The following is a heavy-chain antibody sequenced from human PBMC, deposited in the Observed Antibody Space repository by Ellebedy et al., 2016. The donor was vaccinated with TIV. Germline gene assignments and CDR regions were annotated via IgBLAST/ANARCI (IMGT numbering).Heavy chain of an antibody. CDR3: ARDIVVVVAATRRDYYYGMDV. D-gene: IGHD2-15*01. CDR2: IIPILGIA. CDR1: GGTFSSYA. V-gene: IGHV1-69*04. J-gene: IGHJ6*02. Sequence: AASVKVSCKASGGTFSSYAISWVRQAPGQGLEWMGRIIPILGIANYAQKFQGRVTITADKSTSTAYMELSSLRSEDTAVYYCARDIVVVVAATRRDYYYGMDVWGQGTTVTVSS.